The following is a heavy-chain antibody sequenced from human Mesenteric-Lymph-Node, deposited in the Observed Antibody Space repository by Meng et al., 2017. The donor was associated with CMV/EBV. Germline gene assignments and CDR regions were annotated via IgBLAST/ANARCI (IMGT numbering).Heavy chain of an antibody. Sequence: GESLKISCTVSGFTFRSYAMSWVRQAPGKGLEWVSGISGSGASTLYADSVQGRFTISRDDSQNTLYLQMNSLRAEDTALYYCARGRADFWSDYNTPNFDYWGQGTLVTVSS. CDR1: GFTFRSYA. D-gene: IGHD3-3*01. J-gene: IGHJ4*02. CDR3: ARGRADFWSDYNTPNFDY. V-gene: IGHV3-23*01. CDR2: ISGSGAST.